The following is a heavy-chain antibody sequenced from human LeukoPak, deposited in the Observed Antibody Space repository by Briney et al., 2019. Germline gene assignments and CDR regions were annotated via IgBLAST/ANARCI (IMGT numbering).Heavy chain of an antibody. CDR3: AYGSAFNWFDP. CDR2: INHSGST. J-gene: IGHJ5*02. CDR1: GGSFSGYY. D-gene: IGHD3-10*01. Sequence: SETLSLTCAVYGGSFSGYYWSWIRQPPGKGLEWIGEINHSGSTNYNPSLKSRVTISVDTSKNQFSLKLSSVTAADTAVYYCAYGSAFNWFDPWGQGTLVTVSS. V-gene: IGHV4-34*01.